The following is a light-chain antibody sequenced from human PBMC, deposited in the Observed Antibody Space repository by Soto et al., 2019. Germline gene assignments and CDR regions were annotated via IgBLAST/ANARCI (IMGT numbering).Light chain of an antibody. CDR1: SSDVGGYNS. Sequence: QSVLTQPASVSGSPGQSITISCTGTSSDVGGYNSVSWYQQHPGKAPKLIIYEVTHRPSGVSNRFSGSQSANTASLTISGLQAEYDADYYCCSFTTSTTYVFGTGTEV. CDR2: EVT. J-gene: IGLJ1*01. V-gene: IGLV2-14*01. CDR3: CSFTTSTTYV.